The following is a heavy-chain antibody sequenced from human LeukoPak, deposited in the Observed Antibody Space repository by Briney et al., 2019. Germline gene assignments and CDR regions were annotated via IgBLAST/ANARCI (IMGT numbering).Heavy chain of an antibody. CDR1: GGSISSGGYY. D-gene: IGHD2-15*01. J-gene: IGHJ5*02. CDR3: AREGDDEGYCSGGSCYSFDP. Sequence: SQTLSLTCTVSGGSISSGGYYWSWIRQHPGKGLEWIGYIYYSWSTYYNPSLKSRVTISVDTSKNQFSLKLSSVTAADTAVYYCAREGDDEGYCSGGSCYSFDPWGQGTLVTVSS. V-gene: IGHV4-31*03. CDR2: IYYSWST.